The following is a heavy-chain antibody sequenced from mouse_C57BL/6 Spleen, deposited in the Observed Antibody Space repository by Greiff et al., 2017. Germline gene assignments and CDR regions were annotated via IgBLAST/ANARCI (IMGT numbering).Heavy chain of an antibody. D-gene: IGHD1-1*02. CDR3: ASGKYCGSYEYWFAY. V-gene: IGHV1-54*01. CDR1: GYAFTNYL. J-gene: IGHJ3*01. CDR2: INPGSGGT. Sequence: QVQLQQSGAELVRPGTSVKVSCKASGYAFTNYLIEWVKQRPGQGLEWIGVINPGSGGTNYNEKFKGKATLTADNSSSTAYMQLSRLTSEASAVYVCASGKYCGSYEYWFAYWGQGTLVTVSA.